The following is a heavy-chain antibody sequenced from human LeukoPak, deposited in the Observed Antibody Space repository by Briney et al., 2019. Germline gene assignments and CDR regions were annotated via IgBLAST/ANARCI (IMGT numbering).Heavy chain of an antibody. J-gene: IGHJ4*02. CDR2: INWNGGST. V-gene: IGHV3-20*04. CDR1: GFTFDDYG. D-gene: IGHD3-22*01. Sequence: GGSLRLSCAASGFTFDDYGMSWVRQAPGKGLEWVSGINWNGGSTGYADSVKGRFTISRDNAKNSLYLQMNSLRAEDTALYYCARGLTYYYDSSGYLPYYFDYWGQGTLVTVSS. CDR3: ARGLTYYYDSSGYLPYYFDY.